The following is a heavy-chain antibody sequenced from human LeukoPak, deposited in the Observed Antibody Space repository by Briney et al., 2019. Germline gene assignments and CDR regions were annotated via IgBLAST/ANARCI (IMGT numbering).Heavy chain of an antibody. CDR2: INSDGSST. V-gene: IGHV3-74*01. CDR1: GFTVSSYW. Sequence: GGSLRLSCAASGFTVSSYWMHWVRQAPGKGLVWVSRINSDGSSTSYADSVKGRFTISRDNAKNTLYLQINSLRAEDTAVYYWAGEATGVTGDADGDSDYWGQGTLVTVSS. J-gene: IGHJ4*02. D-gene: IGHD4-23*01. CDR3: AGEATGVTGDADGDSDY.